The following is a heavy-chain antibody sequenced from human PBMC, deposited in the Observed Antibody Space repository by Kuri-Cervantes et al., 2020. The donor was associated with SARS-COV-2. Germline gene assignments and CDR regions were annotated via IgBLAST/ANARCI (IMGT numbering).Heavy chain of an antibody. D-gene: IGHD2-21*01. V-gene: IGHV3-7*01. CDR2: VRQDGRDK. J-gene: IGHJ6*02. CDR1: GFTFSSYW. CDR3: ARDKSDWDNYNFAMDL. Sequence: GGSLRLSCAASGFTFSSYWMTWVRQAPGKGLDWVANVRQDGRDKYYGDSVKGRFTISRDNSKNTLYLQMSSLRVEDTAVYFCARDKSDWDNYNFAMDLWSQGTTVTVSS.